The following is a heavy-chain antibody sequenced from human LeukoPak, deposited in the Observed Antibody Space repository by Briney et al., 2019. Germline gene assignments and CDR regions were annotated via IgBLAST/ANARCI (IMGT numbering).Heavy chain of an antibody. CDR3: AKDWGGY. CDR2: ISSSSTYI. J-gene: IGHJ4*02. V-gene: IGHV3-21*04. Sequence: GGSLRLSCAASGFTFSTYSMNWVRQTPGKGLEWVSSISSSSTYIYYADSVKGRFTISRDNSKNTLYLQMNSLRAEDTAVYYCAKDWGGYWGQGTLVTVSS. D-gene: IGHD3-16*01. CDR1: GFTFSTYS.